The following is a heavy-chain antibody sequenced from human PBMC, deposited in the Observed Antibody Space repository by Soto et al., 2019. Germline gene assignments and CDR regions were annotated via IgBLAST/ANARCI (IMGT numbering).Heavy chain of an antibody. CDR3: AHSLIPNWGSRGAFDY. CDR1: GFSLSTSGVG. V-gene: IGHV2-5*02. J-gene: IGHJ4*02. CDR2: IYWDDDK. D-gene: IGHD7-27*01. Sequence: QITLKESGPTLVKPTQTLTLTCTFSGFSLSTSGVGVGWIRQPPGKALEWPALIYWDDDKRYSPSLKSRLTITKDTSKHQVVLTMTNMDPVDTATYYCAHSLIPNWGSRGAFDYWGQGTLVTVYS.